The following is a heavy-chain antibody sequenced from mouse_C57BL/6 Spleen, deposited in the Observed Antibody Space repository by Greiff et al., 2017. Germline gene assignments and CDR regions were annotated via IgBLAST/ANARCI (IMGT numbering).Heavy chain of an antibody. D-gene: IGHD1-1*01. CDR1: GYAFSSSW. CDR3: ARSTTVVATDAWFAY. V-gene: IGHV1-82*01. J-gene: IGHJ3*01. Sequence: VQLQQSGPELVKPGASVKISCKASGYAFSSSWMNWVKQRPGKGLEWIGRIYPGDGDTNYNGKFKGKATLTADKSSSPAYMQLSSLTSEDSAVYFCARSTTVVATDAWFAYWGQGTLVTVSA. CDR2: IYPGDGDT.